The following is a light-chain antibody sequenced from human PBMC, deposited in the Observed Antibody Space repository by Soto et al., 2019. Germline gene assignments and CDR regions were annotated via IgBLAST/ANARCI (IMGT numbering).Light chain of an antibody. CDR1: DIGDSSF. J-gene: IGLJ7*01. CDR3: SSYPSRLTPVV. V-gene: IGLV2-14*03. CDR2: DVG. Sequence: QSALTQPASVSGSPGQAITISCSDIGDSSFVSWHQQHPGKAPRLIIYDVGSRPSGVSDRFSGSKSGNTASLTIFGLQPEDEADYYCSSYPSRLTPVVFGGGTQLTVL.